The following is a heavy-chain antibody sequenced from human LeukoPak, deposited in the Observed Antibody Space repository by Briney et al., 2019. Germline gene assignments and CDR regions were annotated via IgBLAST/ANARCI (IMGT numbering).Heavy chain of an antibody. V-gene: IGHV3-23*01. Sequence: GGSLRLSCAASGFTFSSYAMNWVRQAPGKGLEWVSAISGSGGSTYYADSVKGRFTISRDNSKNILYLQLNSLRPEDTAVYYCAKEGDDDYLDFWGQGTLVTVSS. CDR2: ISGSGGST. CDR3: AKEGDDDYLDF. J-gene: IGHJ4*02. CDR1: GFTFSSYA. D-gene: IGHD1-26*01.